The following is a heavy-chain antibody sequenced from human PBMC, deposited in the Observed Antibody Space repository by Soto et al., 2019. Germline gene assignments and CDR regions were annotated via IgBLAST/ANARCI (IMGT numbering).Heavy chain of an antibody. CDR2: ISTNGGST. CDR1: GFTSSIYA. CDR3: VKGEYYYDGSAYYPFDY. D-gene: IGHD3-22*01. Sequence: GSLRLSCSASGFTSSIYAMHWVRQAPGKGLEYVSSISTNGGSTHYADSVKGRFTISRDNSKNTVYLQMSSLRAEDTAVYYCVKGEYYYDGSAYYPFDYWGQGTLVTVSS. V-gene: IGHV3-64D*06. J-gene: IGHJ4*02.